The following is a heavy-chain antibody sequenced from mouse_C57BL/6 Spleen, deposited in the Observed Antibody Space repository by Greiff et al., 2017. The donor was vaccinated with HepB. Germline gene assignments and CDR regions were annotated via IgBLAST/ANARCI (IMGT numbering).Heavy chain of an antibody. CDR2: IWSDGST. V-gene: IGHV2-6-1*01. J-gene: IGHJ4*01. CDR3: ARQNYDYDGFMDY. Sequence: QVQLKQSGPGLVAPSQSLSITCTVSGFSLTSYGVHWVRQPPGKGLEWLVVIWSDGSTTYNSALKSRLSISKDNSKSQVFLKMNSLQTDDTAMYYCARQNYDYDGFMDYWGQGTSVTVSS. D-gene: IGHD2-4*01. CDR1: GFSLTSYG.